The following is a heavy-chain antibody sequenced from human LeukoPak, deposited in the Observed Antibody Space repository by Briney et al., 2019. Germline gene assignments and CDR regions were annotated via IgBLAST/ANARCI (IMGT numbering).Heavy chain of an antibody. CDR1: GGSISSYY. Sequence: SETLSLTCTVSGGSISSYYWSWIRQPPGKGLEWIAYLSYSGSTNYNPSLKSRVTISVDTSKNQFSLKLSSVTAADTAVYYCARGVAAARIWGQGTLVTVSS. CDR2: LSYSGST. CDR3: ARGVAAARI. J-gene: IGHJ4*02. D-gene: IGHD6-13*01. V-gene: IGHV4-59*12.